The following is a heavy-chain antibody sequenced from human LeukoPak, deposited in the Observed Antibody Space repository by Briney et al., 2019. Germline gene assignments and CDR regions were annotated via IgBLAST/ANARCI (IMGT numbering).Heavy chain of an antibody. CDR2: INHSGST. Sequence: GSLRLSCAASGFTFSSYSMNWVRQPPGKGLEWIGEINHSGSTNYNPSLKSRVTISVDTSKNQFSLKVSSVTAADTAVYYCARRIAARPRGYWFDPWGQGTLVTVSS. V-gene: IGHV4-34*01. J-gene: IGHJ5*02. D-gene: IGHD6-6*01. CDR1: GFTFSSYS. CDR3: ARRIAARPRGYWFDP.